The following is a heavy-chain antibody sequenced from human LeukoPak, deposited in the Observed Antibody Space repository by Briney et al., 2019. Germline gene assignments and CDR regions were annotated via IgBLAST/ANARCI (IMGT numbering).Heavy chain of an antibody. CDR3: VKGRRASIYSYGELFDY. CDR1: GFTFSSYS. V-gene: IGHV3-48*01. J-gene: IGHJ4*02. D-gene: IGHD5-18*01. CDR2: ISSSSTII. Sequence: GGSLRLSCAASGFTFSSYSMNWVRQAPGKGLEWVSYISSSSTIIYYADSVKGRFTISRDNAKSSLYLQMNSLRAEDTAVYYCVKGRRASIYSYGELFDYWGQGTLVTVSS.